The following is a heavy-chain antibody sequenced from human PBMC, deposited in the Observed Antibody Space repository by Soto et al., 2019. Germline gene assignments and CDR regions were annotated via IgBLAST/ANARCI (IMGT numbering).Heavy chain of an antibody. CDR2: INHSGST. Sequence: KASETLSLTCAVYGGSFSGYYWSWIRQPPGKGLEWIGEINHSGSTNYNPSLKSRVTISVDTSKNQFSLKLSSVTAADTAVYYCARGRGRRYYGDYDLRLDYWGQGTLVTVSS. CDR3: ARGRGRRYYGDYDLRLDY. J-gene: IGHJ4*02. D-gene: IGHD4-17*01. V-gene: IGHV4-34*01. CDR1: GGSFSGYY.